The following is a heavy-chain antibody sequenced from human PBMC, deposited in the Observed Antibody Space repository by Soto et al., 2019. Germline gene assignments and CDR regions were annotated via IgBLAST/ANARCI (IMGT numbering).Heavy chain of an antibody. Sequence: WGSLRRSCGAPGFTFSTYGIHWVRQAPGKGLKWTAGIWYDGSNKYYAYSVKRRFTISRDNSKKTRYLQMNSLRSDDTAVDYYAKDNHKASGYWG. D-gene: IGHD3-10*01. J-gene: IGHJ4*01. CDR1: GFTFSTYG. CDR2: IWYDGSNK. V-gene: IGHV3-33*06. CDR3: AKDNHKASGY.